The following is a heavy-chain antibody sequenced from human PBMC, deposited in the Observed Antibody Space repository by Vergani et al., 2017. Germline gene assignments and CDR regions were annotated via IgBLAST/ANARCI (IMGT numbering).Heavy chain of an antibody. CDR1: GDSIISSSYY. V-gene: IGHV4-39*01. Sequence: QMQLQESGPGLVKASETLSLTCTVSGDSIISSSYYWGWIRQPPGKGLEWIGSIYNSGNGDSSSSLKCRVTISADTSKNQFSLRLTSVTAADTAVYYCASGKYYSDSTSHFRGRYFDVWGRGTLVTVPS. D-gene: IGHD3-16*01. CDR3: ASGKYYSDSTSHFRGRYFDV. J-gene: IGHJ2*01. CDR2: IYNSGNG.